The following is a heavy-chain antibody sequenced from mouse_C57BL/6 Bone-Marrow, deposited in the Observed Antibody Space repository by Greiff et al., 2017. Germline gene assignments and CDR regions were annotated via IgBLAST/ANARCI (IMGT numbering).Heavy chain of an antibody. J-gene: IGHJ3*01. CDR3: TRGDYSNYERFAY. Sequence: QVQLKQSGAELVRPGASVTLSCKASGYTFTDYEMHWVKQTPVHGLEWIGAIDPETGGTAYNQKFKGKAILTADKSSSTAYMELRSLTSEDSAVYYCTRGDYSNYERFAYWGQGTLVTVSA. CDR1: GYTFTDYE. CDR2: IDPETGGT. V-gene: IGHV1-15*01. D-gene: IGHD2-5*01.